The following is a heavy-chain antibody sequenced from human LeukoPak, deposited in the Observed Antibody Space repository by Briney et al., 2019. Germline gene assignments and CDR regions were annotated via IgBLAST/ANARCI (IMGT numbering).Heavy chain of an antibody. CDR3: ARGHSSSWD. V-gene: IGHV3-7*03. Sequence: GGSLRLSCAASGFTISSYWMSWVRQAPGKGLEWVANIKQDGSEKYYVDSVKGRFTISRDNAKNSLYLQMNSLRAEDTAVYYCARGHSSSWDWGQGTLVTVSS. J-gene: IGHJ4*02. D-gene: IGHD6-13*01. CDR1: GFTISSYW. CDR2: IKQDGSEK.